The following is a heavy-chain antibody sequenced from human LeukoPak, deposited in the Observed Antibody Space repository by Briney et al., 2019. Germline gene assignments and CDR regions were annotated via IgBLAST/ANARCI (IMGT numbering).Heavy chain of an antibody. V-gene: IGHV3-13*01. CDR1: GFTFSNHA. CDR2: IGTASDT. J-gene: IGHJ4*02. D-gene: IGHD1-26*01. CDR3: VRQQTSHGNFDY. Sequence: PGGSQRLSCATSGFTFSNHAMHWVRQATGKGLEWVSAIGTASDTFYPGSVKGRFTISRENAKNSLSLQISSLKAEDTAVYYCVRQQTSHGNFDYWGQGTLVTVSS.